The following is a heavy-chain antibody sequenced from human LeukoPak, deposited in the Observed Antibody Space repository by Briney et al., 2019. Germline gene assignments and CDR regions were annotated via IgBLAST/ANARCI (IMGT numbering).Heavy chain of an antibody. CDR2: IYYSGST. Sequence: SETLSLTCTVSGGSISSSSYYWGWIRQPPGKGLEWIGSIYYSGSTYYNPSLKSRVTISVDTSKNQFSLKLSSVTAADTAVYYCARSSSWSRSYYYMDVWGKGTTVTVSS. CDR3: ARSSSWSRSYYYMDV. J-gene: IGHJ6*03. V-gene: IGHV4-39*07. D-gene: IGHD6-13*01. CDR1: GGSISSSSYY.